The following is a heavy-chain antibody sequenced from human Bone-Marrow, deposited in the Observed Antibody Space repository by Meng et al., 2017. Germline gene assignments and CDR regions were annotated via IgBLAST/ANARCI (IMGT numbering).Heavy chain of an antibody. V-gene: IGHV1-69*13. J-gene: IGHJ6*02. D-gene: IGHD1-1*01. CDR3: AGLQRGLGHVMDV. Sequence: SVKVSCKASGGTFSSYAISWVRQAPGQGLEWMGGIIPIFGTANYAQKFQGRVTITADESTSTAYMELSSLRSEDTAVYYCAGLQRGLGHVMDVWGQGTTVTVSS. CDR2: IIPIFGTA. CDR1: GGTFSSYA.